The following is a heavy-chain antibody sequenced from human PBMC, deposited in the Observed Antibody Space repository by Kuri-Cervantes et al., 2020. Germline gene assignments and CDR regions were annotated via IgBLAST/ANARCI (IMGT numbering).Heavy chain of an antibody. D-gene: IGHD3-22*01. CDR2: IYHSGST. CDR3: ARTSGYYVY. Sequence: GSLRLSCAVSGYSISSGYYWGWIRQPPGKGLEWIGSIYHSGSTYYNPSLKSRVTISVDTSKNQFSLKLSSVTAADTAVYYCARTSGYYVYWGQGTLVTVS. J-gene: IGHJ4*02. CDR1: GYSISSGYY. V-gene: IGHV4-38-2*01.